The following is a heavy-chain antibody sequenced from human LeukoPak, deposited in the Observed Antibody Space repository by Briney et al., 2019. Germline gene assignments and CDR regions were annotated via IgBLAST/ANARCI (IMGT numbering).Heavy chain of an antibody. D-gene: IGHD3-10*01. CDR3: ARWGSNMAREKGDH. CDR2: IHHSGDT. Sequence: PSETLSLTCSVSGGSISGDHWWSWVRQSPGKGLEWIGEIHHSGDTDYNSSLKSRVTISVDTSKNQFSLKLSSVTAADTAVYYCARWGSNMAREKGDHWGQGTLVTVSS. V-gene: IGHV4-4*02. CDR1: GGSISGDHW. J-gene: IGHJ4*02.